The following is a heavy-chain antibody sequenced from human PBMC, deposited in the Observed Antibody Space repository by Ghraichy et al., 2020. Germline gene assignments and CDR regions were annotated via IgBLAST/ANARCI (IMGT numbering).Heavy chain of an antibody. J-gene: IGHJ4*02. D-gene: IGHD3-10*01. CDR3: ARLWFGEKNYFDY. CDR2: IYYSGST. V-gene: IGHV4-39*01. Sequence: SETLSLTCTVSGGSISSSSYYWGWIRQPPGKGLEWIGSIYYSGSTYYNPSLKSRVTISVDTSKNQFSLKLSSVTAADTAVYYCARLWFGEKNYFDYWGQGTLVTVSS. CDR1: GGSISSSSYY.